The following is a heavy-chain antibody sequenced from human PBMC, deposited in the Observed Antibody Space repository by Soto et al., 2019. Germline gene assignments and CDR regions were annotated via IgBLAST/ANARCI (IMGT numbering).Heavy chain of an antibody. D-gene: IGHD6-13*01. CDR2: ISTHSGDT. V-gene: IGHV1-18*01. CDR3: ARPHPSVAAAGEDDVFDL. J-gene: IGHJ3*01. CDR1: GYTFTSYG. Sequence: QVQLVQSGAEVKKPGASVKVSCKASGYTFTSYGMSWVRQAPGQGLEWMGWISTHSGDTVYAQKFQGRVTMTIDTSTSTAYMELRSLISDDTAVYFCARPHPSVAAAGEDDVFDLWGQGTMLTVSS.